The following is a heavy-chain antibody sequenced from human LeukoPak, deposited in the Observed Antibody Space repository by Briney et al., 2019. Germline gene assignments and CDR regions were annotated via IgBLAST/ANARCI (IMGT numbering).Heavy chain of an antibody. CDR1: GYTFSGYY. CDR3: ARDYQTEAPDY. CDR2: INPNSGVT. J-gene: IGHJ4*02. V-gene: IGHV1-2*02. Sequence: VASVKVSCKASGYTFSGYYIHWVRQGPGQGLEWMGWINPNSGVTDYAQKFQGRVTMTRDTSISTAYMELSRLSSDDTAVYYCARDYQTEAPDYWGQGTLVTVSS.